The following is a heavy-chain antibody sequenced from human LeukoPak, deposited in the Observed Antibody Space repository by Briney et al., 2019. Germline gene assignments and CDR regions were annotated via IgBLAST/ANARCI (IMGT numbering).Heavy chain of an antibody. D-gene: IGHD2-2*01. J-gene: IGHJ6*02. CDR3: ARDRIVVVPAAMGYYGMDV. CDR2: ISAYNGNT. CDR1: GYTFTSYG. V-gene: IGHV1-18*01. Sequence: ASVTVSCKASGYTFTSYGISWVRQAPGQGLEWMGWISAYNGNTNYAQKLQGRVTMTTDTSTSTAYMELRSLRSDDTAVYYCARDRIVVVPAAMGYYGMDVWGQGTTVTVSS.